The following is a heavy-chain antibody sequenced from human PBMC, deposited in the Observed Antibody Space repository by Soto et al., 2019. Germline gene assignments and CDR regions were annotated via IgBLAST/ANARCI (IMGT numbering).Heavy chain of an antibody. D-gene: IGHD1-26*01. Sequence: ALVKLSCKTSVYTFTSYLISCVRQAPGQGLEWMGWISAYNGNTNYAQKLQGRVTMTTDTSTSTAYMELRSLRSDDTAVYYCARNARELLLPQNWGQGTLVTVSS. CDR3: ARNARELLLPQN. J-gene: IGHJ4*02. CDR1: VYTFTSYL. CDR2: ISAYNGNT. V-gene: IGHV1-18*01.